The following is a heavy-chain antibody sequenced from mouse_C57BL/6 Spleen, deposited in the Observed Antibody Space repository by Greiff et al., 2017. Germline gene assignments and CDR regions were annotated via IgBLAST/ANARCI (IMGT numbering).Heavy chain of an antibody. D-gene: IGHD2-3*01. CDR2: INPNYGTT. J-gene: IGHJ3*01. Sequence: LVEPGASVKISCKASGYSFTDYNMNWVKQSNGKSLEWIGVINPNYGTTSYNQKFKGKATLTVDQSSSTAYMQLNSLTSEDSAVYYWARSYDGYYAWFAYWGQGTLVTVSA. CDR1: GYSFTDYN. CDR3: ARSYDGYYAWFAY. V-gene: IGHV1-39*01.